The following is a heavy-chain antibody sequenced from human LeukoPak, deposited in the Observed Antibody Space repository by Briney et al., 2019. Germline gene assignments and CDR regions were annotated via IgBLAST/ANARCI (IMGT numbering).Heavy chain of an antibody. V-gene: IGHV3-21*01. Sequence: GGSLRLSCAASGFTFSSYSMNWVRQAPGKGLEWVSYISSSSTYIYYADSVKGRFTVSRDNAQNSLHLQMNSLRAEDTAVYYCASNVTTTPITTGGAFNIWGQGTMVTASS. CDR1: GFTFSSYS. CDR2: ISSSSTYI. D-gene: IGHD4-17*01. CDR3: ASNVTTTPITTGGAFNI. J-gene: IGHJ3*02.